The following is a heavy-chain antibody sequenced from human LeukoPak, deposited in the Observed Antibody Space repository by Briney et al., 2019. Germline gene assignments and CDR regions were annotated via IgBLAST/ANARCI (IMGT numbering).Heavy chain of an antibody. CDR3: ARRHGSSWWDP. D-gene: IGHD6-13*01. J-gene: IGHJ5*02. Sequence: ASVKVSCKASGYTFSNYGVSWVRQAPGQGLEWMGWISGYNANTNYAQKLQGRVTMTTDTSTSTAYMEVWSLRSDDTAVYYCARRHGSSWWDPWGQGTLVTVSS. CDR1: GYTFSNYG. CDR2: ISGYNANT. V-gene: IGHV1-18*01.